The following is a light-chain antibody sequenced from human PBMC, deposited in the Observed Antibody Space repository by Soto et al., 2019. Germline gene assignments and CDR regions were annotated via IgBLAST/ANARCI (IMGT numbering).Light chain of an antibody. V-gene: IGKV3-15*01. Sequence: EIVMTQSPATLSVSPGERATLSCRASQSVSSNLAWYQQKPGQAPRLLIYGASTRATGIPARFSGSGSGTEFTLTISSLQSEDFSVYYCKQYNNWPPWTFGHGTKVDIK. CDR2: GAS. CDR1: QSVSSN. J-gene: IGKJ1*01. CDR3: KQYNNWPPWT.